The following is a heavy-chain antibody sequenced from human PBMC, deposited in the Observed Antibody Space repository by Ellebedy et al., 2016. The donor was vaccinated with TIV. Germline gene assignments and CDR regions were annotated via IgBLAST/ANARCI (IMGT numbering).Heavy chain of an antibody. J-gene: IGHJ5*02. CDR2: INAGNGNT. Sequence: ASVKVSCKASGYTFTSYAMHWVRQAPGQRLEWMGWINAGNGNTKYSQKFQGRVTITRDTSASTAYMELSSLRSEDTAVYYCARGPLIAALVYNWFDPWGQGTLVTVSS. D-gene: IGHD6-6*01. CDR3: ARGPLIAALVYNWFDP. CDR1: GYTFTSYA. V-gene: IGHV1-3*01.